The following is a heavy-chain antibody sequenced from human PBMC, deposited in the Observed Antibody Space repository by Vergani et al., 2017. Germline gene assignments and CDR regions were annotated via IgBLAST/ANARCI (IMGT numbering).Heavy chain of an antibody. CDR2: IKNAGDST. J-gene: IGHJ4*02. D-gene: IGHD3-16*01. V-gene: IGHV3-23*01. Sequence: EVQLLQSEGAVVQPGGSLRLSCVASGFTFSSHAMSWVRQGHGQGLEWVSSIKNAGDSTHYADSGKGRLTISRDNSKNTLYLQMNSLRTDDTATYYCAKHFRGWGIDYGGQGTQVIVSS. CDR3: AKHFRGWGIDY. CDR1: GFTFSSHA.